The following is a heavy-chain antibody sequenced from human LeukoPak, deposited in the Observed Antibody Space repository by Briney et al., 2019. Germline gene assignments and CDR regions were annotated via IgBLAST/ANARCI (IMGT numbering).Heavy chain of an antibody. V-gene: IGHV4-61*02. J-gene: IGHJ4*02. D-gene: IGHD3-10*01. Sequence: SETLSLTCTVSGGSISSGSYYWSWIRQPVGKGLEWIGRIYTSGSTNYNPSLKSRDTISVDTSKNQFSLKLSSVTAADTAVYYCAGDLGVGYDYWGQGTLVTVSS. CDR1: GGSISSGSYY. CDR3: AGDLGVGYDY. CDR2: IYTSGST.